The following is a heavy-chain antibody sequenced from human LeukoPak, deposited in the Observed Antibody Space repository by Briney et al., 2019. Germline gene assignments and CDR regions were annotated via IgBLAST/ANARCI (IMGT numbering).Heavy chain of an antibody. J-gene: IGHJ4*02. CDR3: ARDLESSGCFDY. CDR1: GGSISSSSYY. CDR2: IYYSGST. Sequence: SETLSLTCTVSGGSISSSSYYWDWIRQPPGKGLEWIGSIYYSGSTYYNPSLKSRVTISVDTSKNQFSLKLSSVTAADTAVYYCARDLESSGCFDYWGQGTLVTVSS. D-gene: IGHD6-19*01. V-gene: IGHV4-39*02.